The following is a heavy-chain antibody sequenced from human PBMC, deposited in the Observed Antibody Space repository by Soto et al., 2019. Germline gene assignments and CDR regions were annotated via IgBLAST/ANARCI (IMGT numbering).Heavy chain of an antibody. CDR3: ATRMTDTTVYYSYYMDV. CDR1: SGSLSRSNW. CDR2: IYDRGST. D-gene: IGHD1-1*01. J-gene: IGHJ6*03. V-gene: IGHV4-4*02. Sequence: QMQLQESGTGLVKPSGTLSLTCAVPSGSLSRSNWRSWVRQSTGKGLEWIGEIYDRGSTNYSPSLKSRINITAHKPNNQVALKLLPMTAAHSAISYCATRMTDTTVYYSYYMDVWGKGTAVTVSS.